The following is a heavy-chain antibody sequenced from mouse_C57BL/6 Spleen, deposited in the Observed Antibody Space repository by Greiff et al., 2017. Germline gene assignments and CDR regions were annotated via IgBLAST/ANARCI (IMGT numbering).Heavy chain of an antibody. V-gene: IGHV1-7*01. D-gene: IGHD2-4*01. CDR1: GYTFTSYW. Sequence: QVQLQQSGAELAKPGASVKLSCKASGYTFTSYWMHWVKQRPGQGLEWIGYINPSSGYTKYNQKFKDKATLTAAKSSSTAYMQLSSLTYEDSAVYYCARSPPYDYDGGYYAMDYWGQGTSVTVSS. J-gene: IGHJ4*01. CDR3: ARSPPYDYDGGYYAMDY. CDR2: INPSSGYT.